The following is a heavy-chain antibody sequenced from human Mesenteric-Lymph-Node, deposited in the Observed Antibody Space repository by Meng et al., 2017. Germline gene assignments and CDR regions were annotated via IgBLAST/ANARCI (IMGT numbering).Heavy chain of an antibody. Sequence: VRLVQSVAEVKKPGPPVKISCKASGYTLTRYYLNWVRQAPGQGLEWGGIINPSGGSTDYPQTFQGRVTMTRDTSTSTVYMEVNSLRSEDTAVYYCARASGASTWYDVDYWGQGTLVTVSS. CDR2: INPSGGST. V-gene: IGHV1-46*01. D-gene: IGHD6-13*01. CDR1: GYTLTRYY. CDR3: ARASGASTWYDVDY. J-gene: IGHJ4*02.